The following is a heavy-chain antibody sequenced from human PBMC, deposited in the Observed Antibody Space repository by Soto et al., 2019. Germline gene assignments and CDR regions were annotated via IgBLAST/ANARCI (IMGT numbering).Heavy chain of an antibody. Sequence: QVPLVQSGAEVKKPGSSVKVSCKASGGTFSSYAISWVRQAPGQGLEWMGGIIPIFGTANYAQKFQGRVTITADESTSTAYMELSSLRSEDTAVYYCARGLYYDFWSGYYFPDYWGQGTLVTVSS. J-gene: IGHJ4*02. CDR3: ARGLYYDFWSGYYFPDY. CDR1: GGTFSSYA. CDR2: IIPIFGTA. V-gene: IGHV1-69*01. D-gene: IGHD3-3*01.